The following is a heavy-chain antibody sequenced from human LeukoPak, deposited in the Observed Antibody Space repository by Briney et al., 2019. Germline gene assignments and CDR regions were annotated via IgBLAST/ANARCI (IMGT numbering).Heavy chain of an antibody. CDR3: ARDLYKGVHGWVKVATSDY. Sequence: ASVKVSCKASGYTFTSYYMHWVRQAPGQGLEWMGIINPSGGSTSYAQKFQGRVTMTRDTSTSTVYMELSSQRSEDTAVYYCARDLYKGVHGWVKVATSDYWGQGTLVTVSS. J-gene: IGHJ4*02. CDR1: GYTFTSYY. CDR2: INPSGGST. D-gene: IGHD5-12*01. V-gene: IGHV1-46*01.